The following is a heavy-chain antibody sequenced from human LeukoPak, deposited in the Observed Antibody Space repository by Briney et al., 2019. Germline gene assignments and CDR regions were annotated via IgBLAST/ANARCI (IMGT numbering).Heavy chain of an antibody. D-gene: IGHD3-10*01. Sequence: HGESLNISCKSPGYKFTSYYIAWGRQIPGKGLERMVIVYPGDSATRYSLSFQGHVTSSAAKSISTSSLQWTSLKASDSAMYYCASRGFDYWGQGTLVTLSS. CDR1: GYKFTSYY. CDR3: ASRGFDY. V-gene: IGHV5-51*01. CDR2: VYPGDSAT. J-gene: IGHJ4*02.